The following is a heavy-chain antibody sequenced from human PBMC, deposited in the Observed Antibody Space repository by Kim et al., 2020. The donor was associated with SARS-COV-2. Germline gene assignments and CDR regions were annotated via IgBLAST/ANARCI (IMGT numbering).Heavy chain of an antibody. V-gene: IGHV3-53*04. Sequence: GGSLRLSCAASGFTVSSNYMSWVRQAPGKGLEWVSVIYSGGSTYYADSVKGRFTISRHNSKNTLYLQMNSLRAEDTAVYYCATGGYYDILTGYPPYYFDYWGQGTLVTVSS. D-gene: IGHD3-9*01. CDR3: ATGGYYDILTGYPPYYFDY. CDR1: GFTVSSNY. J-gene: IGHJ4*02. CDR2: IYSGGST.